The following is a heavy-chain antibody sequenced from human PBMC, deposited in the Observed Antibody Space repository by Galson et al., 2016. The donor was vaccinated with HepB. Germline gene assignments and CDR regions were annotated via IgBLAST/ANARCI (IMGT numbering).Heavy chain of an antibody. CDR3: ALRGGA. J-gene: IGHJ4*02. CDR2: ISGSSTSI. CDR1: GITFSSYS. D-gene: IGHD3-16*01. Sequence: SLRLSCAASGITFSSYSMNWVRQAPGKGLEWVSYISGSSTSIIYADSVKGRYTISRDNAKNSLYLQMNSLRDEDTALYYCALRGGAWGQGTLVTVSS. V-gene: IGHV3-48*02.